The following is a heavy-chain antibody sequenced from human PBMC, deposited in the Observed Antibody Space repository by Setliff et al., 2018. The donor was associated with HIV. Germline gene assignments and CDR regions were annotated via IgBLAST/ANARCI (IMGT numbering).Heavy chain of an antibody. CDR3: AKVFAFGVDGFDI. CDR2: IGAAGYPT. Sequence: PEGSLRLSCAASGFAFSNYAMGWVRQGPGKGLEWVSTIGAAGYPTHYAESVKGRFTISKDNSQNALYLQMNSLTDEDAAVYYCAKVFAFGVDGFDIWGQGTMVTVSS. D-gene: IGHD3-10*01. V-gene: IGHV3-23*01. CDR1: GFAFSNYA. J-gene: IGHJ3*02.